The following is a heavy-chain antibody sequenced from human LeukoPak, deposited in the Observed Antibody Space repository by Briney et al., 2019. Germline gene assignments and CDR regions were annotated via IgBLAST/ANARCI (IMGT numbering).Heavy chain of an antibody. CDR1: GGSSSGYY. CDR2: INHSGST. D-gene: IGHD1-26*01. J-gene: IGHJ3*02. CDR3: ARAGWELSAFDI. V-gene: IGHV4-34*01. Sequence: SVTLSLTCAVYGGSSSGYYWSWIRQPPGKGLEWIGEINHSGSTNYNPSLKSRVTISVDTSKNQFSLKLSSVTAADTAVYYCARAGWELSAFDIWGQGTMVTVSS.